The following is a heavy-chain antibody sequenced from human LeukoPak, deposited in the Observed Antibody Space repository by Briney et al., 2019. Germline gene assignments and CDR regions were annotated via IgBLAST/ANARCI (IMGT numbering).Heavy chain of an antibody. D-gene: IGHD2-15*01. CDR3: ARDMECSGGSCYFSPDY. CDR1: GYTFTGYY. J-gene: IGHJ4*02. Sequence: ASVKVSCKASGYTFTGYYMHWVRQAPGQGLEWMGWISPNSGDTKYAQKFQGRVSMTRDTSISTAHMELSRLRSEDTAVYYCARDMECSGGSCYFSPDYWGQGTLVTVSS. CDR2: ISPNSGDT. V-gene: IGHV1-2*02.